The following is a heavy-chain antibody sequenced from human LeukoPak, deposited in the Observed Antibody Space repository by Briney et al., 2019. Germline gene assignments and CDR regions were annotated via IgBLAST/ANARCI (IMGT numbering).Heavy chain of an antibody. Sequence: GASVKVSCKASGYTFTSYGISWVRQAPGQGLEWMGWISAYNGNTNYAQKLQGRVTMTTDTSTSTAYMELRSLRPDDTAVYYCARDRHMVRGVINWFDPWGQGTLVTVSS. CDR3: ARDRHMVRGVINWFDP. V-gene: IGHV1-18*01. D-gene: IGHD3-10*01. J-gene: IGHJ5*02. CDR2: ISAYNGNT. CDR1: GYTFTSYG.